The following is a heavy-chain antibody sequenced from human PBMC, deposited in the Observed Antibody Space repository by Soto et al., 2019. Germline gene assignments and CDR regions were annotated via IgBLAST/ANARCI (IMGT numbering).Heavy chain of an antibody. CDR3: ARHIGSSGSGSYVEYYYYGMDV. Sequence: PGESLKISCKGSGYSFTSYWISWVRQMPGKGLEWMGRIDPSDSYTNYSPSFQGHVTISADKSISTAYLQWSSLKASDTAMYYCARHIGSSGSGSYVEYYYYGMDVRGQGTTVTVSS. D-gene: IGHD3-10*01. CDR2: IDPSDSYT. V-gene: IGHV5-10-1*01. J-gene: IGHJ6*02. CDR1: GYSFTSYW.